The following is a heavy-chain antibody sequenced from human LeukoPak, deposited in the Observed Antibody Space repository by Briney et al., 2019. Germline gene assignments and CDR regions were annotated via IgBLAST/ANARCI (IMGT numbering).Heavy chain of an antibody. CDR3: ARGDVNNYYNGMDV. CDR1: GGSFSGFY. J-gene: IGHJ6*02. V-gene: IGHV4-34*01. CDR2: INHSGST. Sequence: SETLSLTCAVYGGSFSGFYWSWIRQPPGKGLEWIGEINHSGSTNYNPSLKSRVTISVDTSKNQFSLQLTSVTAADTAVYFCARGDVNNYYNGMDVWGQGTTVTV.